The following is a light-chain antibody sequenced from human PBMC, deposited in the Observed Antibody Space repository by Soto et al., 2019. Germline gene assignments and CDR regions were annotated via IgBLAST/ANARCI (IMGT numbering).Light chain of an antibody. CDR1: QSLLHSNGYNY. CDR2: LGS. Sequence: DILMTQSPLSLPFTPGEPSSISCRSSQSLLHSNGYNYLDWYLQKPGQSPQLLIYLGSNRSSGVPDRFSGSGSGTDFTLKISRVEAEDVGVYYCMQALQTPTFGQGTKVDI. V-gene: IGKV2-28*01. CDR3: MQALQTPT. J-gene: IGKJ1*01.